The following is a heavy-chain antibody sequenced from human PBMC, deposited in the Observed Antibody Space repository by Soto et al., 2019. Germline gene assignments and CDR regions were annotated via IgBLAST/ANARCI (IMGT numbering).Heavy chain of an antibody. CDR1: GYTFTRYT. CDR2: INPDNGNT. CDR3: ARGIATGQLDP. Sequence: ASVKVSCKASGYTFTRYTMNWVRQAPGQRLEWMGWINPDNGNTKSSQKFQDRVIITRDTSASTAYMDLSSLRSGDTAVYYCARGIATGQLDPWGQGTLVTVSS. J-gene: IGHJ5*02. V-gene: IGHV1-3*01. D-gene: IGHD2-15*01.